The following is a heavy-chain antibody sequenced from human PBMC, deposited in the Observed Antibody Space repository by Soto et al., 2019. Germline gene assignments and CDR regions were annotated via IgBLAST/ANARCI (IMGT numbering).Heavy chain of an antibody. J-gene: IGHJ6*02. CDR3: ARGRYDILTGYYDYYYYYGMDV. CDR2: IYHSGST. V-gene: IGHV4-30-2*01. Sequence: QLQLQESGSGLVKPSQTLSLTCAVSGGSISSGGYSWSWIRQPPGKGLEWIGYIYHSGSTYYNPALKSRVTISVDRSKNQLSLKLSSVTAADTAVYYCARGRYDILTGYYDYYYYYGMDVWGQGTTVTVSS. CDR1: GGSISSGGYS. D-gene: IGHD3-9*01.